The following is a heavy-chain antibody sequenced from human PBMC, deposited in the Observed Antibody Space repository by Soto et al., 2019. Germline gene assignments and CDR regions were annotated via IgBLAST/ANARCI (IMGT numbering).Heavy chain of an antibody. J-gene: IGHJ6*02. Sequence: ASVKVSCKASGGTFSSYAISWVRQAPGQGLEWMGGISAYNGNTNYAQKLQGRVTMTTDTSTSTAYMELRSLRSDDTAVYYCADGTILRSRDLYGMDVWGQGTTVTVSS. CDR3: ADGTILRSRDLYGMDV. CDR1: GGTFSSYA. CDR2: ISAYNGNT. D-gene: IGHD3-3*01. V-gene: IGHV1-18*01.